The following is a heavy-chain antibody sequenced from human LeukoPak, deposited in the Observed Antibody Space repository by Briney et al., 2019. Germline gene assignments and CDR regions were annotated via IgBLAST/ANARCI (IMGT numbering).Heavy chain of an antibody. CDR3: ARGRYRGRWLHFDY. D-gene: IGHD5-24*01. CDR1: GGTFSSYA. CDR2: IIPIFGTA. Sequence: ASVKVSCKASGGTFSSYAISWVRQAPGQGLEWMGGIIPIFGTANYAQKFQGRVTITRDTSASTAYMELSSLRSEDMAVYYCARGRYRGRWLHFDYWGQGTLVTVSS. J-gene: IGHJ4*02. V-gene: IGHV1-69*05.